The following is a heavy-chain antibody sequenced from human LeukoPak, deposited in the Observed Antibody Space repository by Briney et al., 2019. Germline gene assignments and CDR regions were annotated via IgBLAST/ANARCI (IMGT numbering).Heavy chain of an antibody. CDR2: IYHSGST. CDR3: ARVSPSLLLWFGEFSWFDP. J-gene: IGHJ5*02. Sequence: TTSETLSLTCTVSGYSISSGYYWGWIRQPPGKGLEWIGSIYHSGSTYYNPSLKSRVTISVDTFKNQFSLKLSSVTAADTAVYYCARVSPSLLLWFGEFSWFDPWGQGTLVTVSS. CDR1: GYSISSGYY. D-gene: IGHD3-10*01. V-gene: IGHV4-38-2*02.